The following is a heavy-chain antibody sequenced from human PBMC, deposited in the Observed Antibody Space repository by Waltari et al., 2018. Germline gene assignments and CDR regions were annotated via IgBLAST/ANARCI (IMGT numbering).Heavy chain of an antibody. V-gene: IGHV1-46*04. CDR1: GFIFTNFN. CDR3: ARAGGSTMIWGIAE. D-gene: IGHD3-10*01. J-gene: IGHJ4*02. CDR2: VNRVGGRV. Sequence: QVQLVQSGAEVKKPGASVKVSCKTSGFIFTNFNVHWVRQAPGQGLELMERVNRVGGRVTYAQKLKERVTMTRDTPTSRVYMRLRRPGSDDTAVYYCARAGGSTMIWGIAEWGQGTLVTGSS.